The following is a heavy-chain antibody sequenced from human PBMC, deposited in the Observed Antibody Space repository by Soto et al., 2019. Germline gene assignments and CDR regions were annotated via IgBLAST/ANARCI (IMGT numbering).Heavy chain of an antibody. D-gene: IGHD3-9*01. CDR2: IIPIFGTA. CDR1: GGTFSSYA. CDR3: ARDSRDILTGYYPTFDY. J-gene: IGHJ4*02. Sequence: SVKVSCKASGGTFSSYAISWVRQAPGQGLEWMGGIIPIFGTANYAQKFQGRVTITADESTSTAYMELSSLRSEDTAVYYCARDSRDILTGYYPTFDYWGQGTLVTVSS. V-gene: IGHV1-69*13.